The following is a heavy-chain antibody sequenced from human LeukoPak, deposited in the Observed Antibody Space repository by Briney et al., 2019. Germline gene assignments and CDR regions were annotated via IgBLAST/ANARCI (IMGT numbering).Heavy chain of an antibody. V-gene: IGHV4-39*01. Sequence: ASETLSLTCTVSGGSISSSSYYWGWIRQPPGKGLEWIGSIYYSGSTYYNPSLESRVTISVDTSKNQFSLKLSSVTAADTAVYYCARRSMDFVCDYWGQGTLVTVSS. CDR3: ARRSMDFVCDY. D-gene: IGHD6-6*01. J-gene: IGHJ4*02. CDR2: IYYSGST. CDR1: GGSISSSSYY.